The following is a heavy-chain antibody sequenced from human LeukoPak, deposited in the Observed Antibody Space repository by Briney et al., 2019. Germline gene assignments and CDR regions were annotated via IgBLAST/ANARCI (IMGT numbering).Heavy chain of an antibody. V-gene: IGHV3-9*01. Sequence: GRSLRLSCAASGFTFDDYAMHWVRQAPGKCLEWVSGISWNSGSIGYADSVKGRFTISRDNAKNSLYLQMNSLRAEDTALYYCAKERFGERRFDYWGQGTLVTVSS. J-gene: IGHJ4*02. CDR2: ISWNSGSI. CDR3: AKERFGERRFDY. CDR1: GFTFDDYA. D-gene: IGHD3-10*01.